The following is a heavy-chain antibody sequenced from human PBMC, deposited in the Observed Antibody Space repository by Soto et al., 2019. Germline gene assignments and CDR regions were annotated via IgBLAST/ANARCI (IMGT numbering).Heavy chain of an antibody. CDR3: ARRSMVRGANFDY. J-gene: IGHJ4*02. CDR1: GFSLSTSGVG. V-gene: IGHV2-5*02. Sequence: QITLKESGPTLVKPTQTLRLTCTFSGFSLSTSGVGVGWIRQPPGKALEWLALIFWDDDKRHSPSLTSRLTFTKDPSKNQVVLTMTKIDPVDTATYYCARRSMVRGANFDYWGEGTLVTVSS. D-gene: IGHD3-10*01. CDR2: IFWDDDK.